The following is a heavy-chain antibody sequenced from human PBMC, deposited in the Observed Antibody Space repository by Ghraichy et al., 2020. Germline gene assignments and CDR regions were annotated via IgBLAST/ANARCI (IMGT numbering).Heavy chain of an antibody. CDR1: GFTFSSYW. V-gene: IGHV3-74*01. D-gene: IGHD6-19*01. Sequence: GGSLRLSRAASGFTFSSYWMHWVRQAPGKGLVWVSRINSDGSSTTYADSVKGRFTISRDNAKNTLYLQMNSLRAEDTAVYFCARAVAGADDYWGQGTLVTVSS. CDR2: INSDGSST. CDR3: ARAVAGADDY. J-gene: IGHJ4*02.